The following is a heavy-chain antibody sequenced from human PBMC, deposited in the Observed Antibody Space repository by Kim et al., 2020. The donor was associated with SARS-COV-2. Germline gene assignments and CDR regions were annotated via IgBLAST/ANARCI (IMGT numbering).Heavy chain of an antibody. CDR3: AKDASGSQIFAGKWFDP. D-gene: IGHD3-10*01. V-gene: IGHV3-30*04. J-gene: IGHJ5*02. CDR2: ISFDGRNN. CDR1: GFTFNDYA. Sequence: GGSLRLSCAASGFTFNDYAIFWVRQAPGKGLEWVSVISFDGRNNFFADSVKGRFTISRDNSKNTVYLQMNSLRGDDTAVYYCAKDASGSQIFAGKWFDP.